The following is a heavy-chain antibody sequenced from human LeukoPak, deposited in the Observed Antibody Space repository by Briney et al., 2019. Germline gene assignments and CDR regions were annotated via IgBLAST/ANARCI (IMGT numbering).Heavy chain of an antibody. D-gene: IGHD4-17*01. J-gene: IGHJ4*02. V-gene: IGHV3-23*01. Sequence: GESLRLSCAASGFTFSSYAMSWVRQAPGKGLEWVSAISGSGGSTYYADSVKGRFTISRDNSKNTLYLQMNSLRAEDTAVYYCAKGKLRSKDYFDYWGQGTLVTVSS. CDR1: GFTFSSYA. CDR2: ISGSGGST. CDR3: AKGKLRSKDYFDY.